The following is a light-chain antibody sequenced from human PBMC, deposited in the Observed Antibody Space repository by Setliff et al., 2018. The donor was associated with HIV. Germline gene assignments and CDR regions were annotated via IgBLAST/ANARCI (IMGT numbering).Light chain of an antibody. V-gene: IGLV2-14*01. Sequence: QSVLAQPASVSGSPGQSITISCTGTGSDVGGYNYVSWYQQHPGKAPKLMISEVNKRPSGVSNRFSGSKTGNTASLTISGLQAEDEADYYCTSYTTSSALVFGGGTKVTVL. CDR2: EVN. J-gene: IGLJ2*01. CDR1: GSDVGGYNY. CDR3: TSYTTSSALV.